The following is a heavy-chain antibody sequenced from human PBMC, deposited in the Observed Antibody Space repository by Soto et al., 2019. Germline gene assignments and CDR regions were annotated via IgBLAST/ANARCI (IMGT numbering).Heavy chain of an antibody. D-gene: IGHD3-22*01. V-gene: IGHV4-39*02. CDR1: GGSIKNGDYF. CDR2: VHSIGFT. J-gene: IGHJ4*02. Sequence: ASETLSLTCSVSGGSIKNGDYFGGWILQPPGKGLELILSVHSIGFTYYNSSLHGRVTISLDASNNHFSLNLISVPAADTAVYFCSSIIVGAPRHSGFDYWGQGTLVTVSS. CDR3: SSIIVGAPRHSGFDY.